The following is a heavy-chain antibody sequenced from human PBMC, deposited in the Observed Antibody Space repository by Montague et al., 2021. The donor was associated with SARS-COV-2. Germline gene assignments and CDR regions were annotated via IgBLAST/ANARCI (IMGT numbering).Heavy chain of an antibody. J-gene: IGHJ4*02. CDR2: INYGGST. CDR1: GGSFSDYH. D-gene: IGHD1-1*01. CDR3: ARGAPGY. V-gene: IGHV4-34*01. Sequence: LSLTCAVYGGSFSDYHWTWIRQSPGEGLEWIGQINYGGSTKYNPSLKSRVTISIDTSKNQFSLKLTSVTAADTAVYYCARGAPGYWGQGTLVTVSS.